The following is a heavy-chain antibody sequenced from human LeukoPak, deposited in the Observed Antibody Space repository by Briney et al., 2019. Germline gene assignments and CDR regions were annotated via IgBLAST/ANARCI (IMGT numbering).Heavy chain of an antibody. CDR3: VRDMYDSTSYYFDY. J-gene: IGHJ4*02. D-gene: IGHD2-8*01. CDR2: FSGSGERT. Sequence: GSLRLSCVASGFTFNTYAMSWVRQAPGKGLEWVSTFSGSGERTYYTDSVKGRFTISRDNSKYTLYLQMNSLRADDTAVYYCVRDMYDSTSYYFDYWGQGTLVTVSS. V-gene: IGHV3-23*01. CDR1: GFTFNTYA.